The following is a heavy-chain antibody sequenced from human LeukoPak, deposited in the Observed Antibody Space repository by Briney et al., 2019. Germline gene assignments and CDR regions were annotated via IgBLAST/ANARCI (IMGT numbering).Heavy chain of an antibody. Sequence: SETLSLTCAVYGGSFSGYYWSWIRQPPGKGLEWIGEINHSGSTNYNPSLKSRVTISVDTSKNQFSLKLSSVTAADTAVYYCARVFPITMVRGVIIMGDAFDIWGQGTMVTVSS. D-gene: IGHD3-10*01. J-gene: IGHJ3*02. V-gene: IGHV4-34*01. CDR2: INHSGST. CDR1: GGSFSGYY. CDR3: ARVFPITMVRGVIIMGDAFDI.